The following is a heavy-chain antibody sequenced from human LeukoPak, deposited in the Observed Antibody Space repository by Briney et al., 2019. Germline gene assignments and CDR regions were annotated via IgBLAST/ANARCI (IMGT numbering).Heavy chain of an antibody. CDR1: GFTFNSYG. Sequence: PGGSLRLSCAASGFTFNSYGMHWVRQAPGKGLEWVAFIRNEGSNKYYADSVKGRFTISRDNSKNSLYLQMNSLRAEDTAVYYCAKVCRRITIFGVAYYFDYWGQGTLVTVSS. CDR3: AKVCRRITIFGVAYYFDY. CDR2: IRNEGSNK. D-gene: IGHD3-3*01. V-gene: IGHV3-30*02. J-gene: IGHJ4*02.